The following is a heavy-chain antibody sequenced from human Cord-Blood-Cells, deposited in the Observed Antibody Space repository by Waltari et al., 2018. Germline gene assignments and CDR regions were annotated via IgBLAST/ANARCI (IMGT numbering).Heavy chain of an antibody. V-gene: IGHV1-2*06. J-gene: IGHJ3*02. Sequence: QVQLVQSGAEVQKPGASVKVSCKASGFTFTAYYMHWVRQAPGQGLEWIGRSNPNSGSRKHGQKFQGRVTMTRDTSLSTAYMERSRPRSDDTAVYFCAGVTGKLGDAFDIWGQGTMVTASS. CDR2: SNPNSGSR. CDR3: AGVTGKLGDAFDI. D-gene: IGHD7-27*01. CDR1: GFTFTAYY.